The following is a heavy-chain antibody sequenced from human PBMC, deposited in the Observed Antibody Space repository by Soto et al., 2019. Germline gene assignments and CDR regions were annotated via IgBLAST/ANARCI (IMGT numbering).Heavy chain of an antibody. Sequence: QVQLVQSGAEVNEPGDSVRVSCEASGYTFTAYYIHWVRQAPGQGLEWMGWINPKFGDTTYAQDFQGRVSMTRDMSISTVYMELSRLTSDDTAIYYCARNKDYYYGRGSGNGHGVWGQGTTVTVFS. CDR2: INPKFGDT. V-gene: IGHV1-2*02. CDR3: ARNKDYYYGRGSGNGHGV. D-gene: IGHD3-10*02. J-gene: IGHJ6*02. CDR1: GYTFTAYY.